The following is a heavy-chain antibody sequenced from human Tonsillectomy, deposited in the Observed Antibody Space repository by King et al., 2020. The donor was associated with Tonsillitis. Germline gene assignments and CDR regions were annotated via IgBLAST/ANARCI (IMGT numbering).Heavy chain of an antibody. CDR2: IYYSGST. V-gene: IGHV4-39*01. Sequence: QLQESGPGLVKPSETLSLTCTVSGGSISSSSYYWGWIRQPPGKGLEWIGSIYYSGSTYYNPSLKSRVTISLDTSKNQFSLKLSSVPAADTAVYYCARLRRDGYNWRFDYWGQGTLVTVSS. CDR3: ARLRRDGYNWRFDY. CDR1: GGSISSSSYY. D-gene: IGHD5-24*01. J-gene: IGHJ4*02.